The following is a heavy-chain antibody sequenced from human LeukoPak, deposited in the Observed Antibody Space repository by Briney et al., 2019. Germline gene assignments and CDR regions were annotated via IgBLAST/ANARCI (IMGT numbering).Heavy chain of an antibody. D-gene: IGHD3-16*02. CDR3: ARIHYDYVWGSYRASFYFDY. Sequence: VASVKVSCTASGGTFSSYAISWVRQAPGQGLEWMGGIIPIFGTANYAQKFQGRVTITADESTSTAYMELSSLRSEDTAVYYRARIHYDYVWGSYRASFYFDYWGQGTLVTVSS. CDR2: IIPIFGTA. CDR1: GGTFSSYA. V-gene: IGHV1-69*13. J-gene: IGHJ4*02.